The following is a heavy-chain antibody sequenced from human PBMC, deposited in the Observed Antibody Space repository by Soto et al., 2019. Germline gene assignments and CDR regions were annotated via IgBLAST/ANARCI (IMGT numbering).Heavy chain of an antibody. Sequence: NPSETLSLTCNVSGGSISCYYWSGVRQPAGKGLEWIGRISGSGTTNYNPSLKSRVTMSVDTSKNHFSLKLSSVNAADTAVYYCATRADRVYSYGMDVWGQGTTVTVSS. J-gene: IGHJ6*02. CDR1: GGSISCYY. CDR3: ATRADRVYSYGMDV. V-gene: IGHV4-4*07. CDR2: ISGSGTT.